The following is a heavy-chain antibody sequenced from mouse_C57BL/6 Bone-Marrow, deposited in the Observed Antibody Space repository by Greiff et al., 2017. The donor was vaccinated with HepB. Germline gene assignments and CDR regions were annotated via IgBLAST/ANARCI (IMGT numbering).Heavy chain of an antibody. Sequence: EVKVVESGGDLVKPGGSLKLSCAASGFTFSSYGMSWVRQTPDKRLEWVATISSGGSYTYYPDSVKGRFTISRDNAKNTLYLQMSSLKSEDTAMYYCARPAYSYYFDYWGQGTTLTVSS. J-gene: IGHJ2*01. CDR1: GFTFSSYG. V-gene: IGHV5-6*01. CDR2: ISSGGSYT. D-gene: IGHD2-10*01. CDR3: ARPAYSYYFDY.